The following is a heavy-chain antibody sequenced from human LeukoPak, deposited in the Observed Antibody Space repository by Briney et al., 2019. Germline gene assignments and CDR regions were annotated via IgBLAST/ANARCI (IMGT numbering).Heavy chain of an antibody. Sequence: PGGSLRHSCSASGFTFSTYSMNWVRQAPGKGLEWVSYISSSSSYIFYADSVKGRFTISRDNAKNPLFLQMNSLRAEDTAVYYCARDSTSDPYSSTSIDPWGQGTVVTVSS. V-gene: IGHV3-21*05. D-gene: IGHD6-13*01. CDR1: GFTFSTYS. CDR3: ARDSTSDPYSSTSIDP. CDR2: ISSSSSYI. J-gene: IGHJ5*02.